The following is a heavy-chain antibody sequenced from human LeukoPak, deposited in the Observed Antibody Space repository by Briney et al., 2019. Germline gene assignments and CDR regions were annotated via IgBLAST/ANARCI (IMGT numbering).Heavy chain of an antibody. J-gene: IGHJ4*02. CDR1: GGSINSYY. CDR2: IYYSGST. CDR3: ARNHPTGDFFDY. Sequence: SETLSLTCTVSGGSINSYYWSWIRQPPGKGLEWIGYIYYSGSTNYNPSLKSRVTISVDTSKNQFSLKLSSVTAADTAVYYCARNHPTGDFFDYWGQGTLVTVSS. D-gene: IGHD7-27*01. V-gene: IGHV4-59*08.